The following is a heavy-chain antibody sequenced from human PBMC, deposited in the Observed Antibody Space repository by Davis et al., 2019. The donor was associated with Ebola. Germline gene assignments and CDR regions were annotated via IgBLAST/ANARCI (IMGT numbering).Heavy chain of an antibody. Sequence: SCAISGDSVFNNVAAWNWIRQSPSRGLEWLGRTYFRSKWYTEYAESLKSRVTINADTSRNQFSLKVNSVTPEDTAVYFCARSVAGDVFDDWGQGTLVTVSS. D-gene: IGHD6-19*01. V-gene: IGHV6-1*01. CDR2: TYFRSKWYT. J-gene: IGHJ4*02. CDR3: ARSVAGDVFDD. CDR1: GDSVFNNVAA.